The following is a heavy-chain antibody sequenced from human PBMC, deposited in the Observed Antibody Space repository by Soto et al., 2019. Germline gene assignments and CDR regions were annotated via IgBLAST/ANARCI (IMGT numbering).Heavy chain of an antibody. D-gene: IGHD2-21*01. CDR2: INPNSGGT. CDR1: GYTFTGYY. V-gene: IGHV1-2*04. CDR3: AREGERSGDLGVSMDV. Sequence: AAVKVSCKASGYTFTGYYMHWVRQAPGQGLEWMGWINPNSGGTNYAQKFQGWVTMTRDTSISTAYMELSRLRSDDTAVYYCAREGERSGDLGVSMDVWGQGTTVTGSS. J-gene: IGHJ6*02.